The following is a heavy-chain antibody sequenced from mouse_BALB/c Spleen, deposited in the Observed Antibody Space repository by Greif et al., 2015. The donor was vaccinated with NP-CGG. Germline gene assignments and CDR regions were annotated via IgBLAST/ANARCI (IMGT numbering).Heavy chain of an antibody. Sequence: VQLQQSGAELVKPGASVKLSCKASGYTFTSYYMYWVKQRPGQGLEWIGGINPSNGGTNFNEKFKSKATLTVDKSSSTAYMQLSSLTSEDSAVYYCTRDYYGSSWYFDVWGAGTTVTVSS. CDR3: TRDYYGSSWYFDV. CDR1: GYTFTSYY. D-gene: IGHD1-1*01. J-gene: IGHJ1*01. V-gene: IGHV1S81*02. CDR2: INPSNGGT.